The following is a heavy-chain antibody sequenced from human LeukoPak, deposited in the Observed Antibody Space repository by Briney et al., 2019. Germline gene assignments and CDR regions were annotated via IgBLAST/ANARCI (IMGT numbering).Heavy chain of an antibody. D-gene: IGHD2-21*02. CDR3: ARLYCGADCSIDY. CDR2: IYYSGGT. CDR1: GGSISSSTSY. V-gene: IGHV4-39*01. J-gene: IGHJ4*02. Sequence: SETLSLTCAVSGGSISSSTSYWGWIRQPPGRELEWIGSIYYSGGTYYNPSLKSRVTISVDTSKNQFSLKLSTVTATDTAVYYCARLYCGADCSIDYWGQGTLVTVFS.